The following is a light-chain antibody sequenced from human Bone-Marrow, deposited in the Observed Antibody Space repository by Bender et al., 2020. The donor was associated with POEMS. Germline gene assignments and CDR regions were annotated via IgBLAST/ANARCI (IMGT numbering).Light chain of an antibody. V-gene: IGLV2-14*03. CDR1: SSDIGIYNY. J-gene: IGLJ3*02. Sequence: QSALTQPASVSGSPGQSITISCAGTSSDIGIYNYVSWYQQHPSKAPQLMIYDVSNRPSGVSHRFSGSKSGNTASLTISGLQAEDEAHYYCSSYSTTTSLGVFGGGTKLTVL. CDR3: SSYSTTTSLGV. CDR2: DVS.